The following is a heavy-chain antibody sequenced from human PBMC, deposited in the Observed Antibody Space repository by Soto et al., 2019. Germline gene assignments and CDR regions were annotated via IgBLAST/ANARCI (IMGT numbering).Heavy chain of an antibody. D-gene: IGHD5-18*01. CDR3: ATDTAQAMAIISRDYYFDC. CDR2: IIPIFATT. V-gene: IGHV1-69*01. J-gene: IGHJ4*02. Sequence: QVQLVQSGAEVKKPGSSVKVSCKASGGTFSSYTFSWVRQAPGQGLEWMGGIIPIFATTNYAQKFQGRVTITADESTSTAYMALSSLRSEDTAVYYCATDTAQAMAIISRDYYFDCWGQGTLVTVSS. CDR1: GGTFSSYT.